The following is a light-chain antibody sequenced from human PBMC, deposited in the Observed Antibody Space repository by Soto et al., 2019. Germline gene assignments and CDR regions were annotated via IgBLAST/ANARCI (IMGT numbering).Light chain of an antibody. CDR3: SSYTTSNTRQIV. V-gene: IGLV2-14*03. CDR1: SSDVGGYNY. J-gene: IGLJ1*01. CDR2: DVS. Sequence: QPVLTQPASVSGAPGQSINISCTGTSSDVGGYNYVSWYQHHPGKAPKLIIYDVSNRPSGVSNPFSGSKSGNTASLTISELQPEDEADYYCSSYTTSNTRQIVFGTGTKVTVL.